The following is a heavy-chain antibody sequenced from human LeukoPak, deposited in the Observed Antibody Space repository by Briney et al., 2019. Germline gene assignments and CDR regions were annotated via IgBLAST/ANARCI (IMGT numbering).Heavy chain of an antibody. V-gene: IGHV3-30*02. CDR3: APIAAAGTGRYMDV. Sequence: GGSLRLSCVASGFTFSRYAMHWVRRAPGKGLEWVAFIRYDGSNKYYADSVKGRFTISRDNSKNTLYLQMNSLRAEDTAVYYCAPIAAAGTGRYMDVWGKGTTVTVSS. CDR2: IRYDGSNK. J-gene: IGHJ6*03. D-gene: IGHD6-13*01. CDR1: GFTFSRYA.